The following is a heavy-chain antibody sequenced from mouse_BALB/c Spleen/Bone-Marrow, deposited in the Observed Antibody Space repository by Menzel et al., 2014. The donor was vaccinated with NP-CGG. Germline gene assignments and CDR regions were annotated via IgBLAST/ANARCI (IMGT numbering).Heavy chain of an antibody. CDR3: TRQGFAC. Sequence: QVTLKVSGPELMKPGASVKISCKATGYTFSSYWIEWVKQRPGHGLEWIGEILPGSGNTHYNEKFKGKATFTADTSSNTAYMQLSSLTSEDSADYYCTRQGFACWGQGTLVTVSA. CDR1: GYTFSSYW. CDR2: ILPGSGNT. J-gene: IGHJ3*01. V-gene: IGHV1-9*01.